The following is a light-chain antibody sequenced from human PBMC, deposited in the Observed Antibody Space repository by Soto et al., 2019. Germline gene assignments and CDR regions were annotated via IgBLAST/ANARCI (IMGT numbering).Light chain of an antibody. CDR1: QSISIN. CDR2: AAS. J-gene: IGKJ5*01. V-gene: IGKV3-15*01. Sequence: EIVMTQSPATLSVSPGERAILYFRASQSISINLAWYQQQPGQAPRLLIYAASNRATGVPARFSGSWSGTEFTLTISSLQSEDFAVYYCQQYNNWITFGQGTRLEIK. CDR3: QQYNNWIT.